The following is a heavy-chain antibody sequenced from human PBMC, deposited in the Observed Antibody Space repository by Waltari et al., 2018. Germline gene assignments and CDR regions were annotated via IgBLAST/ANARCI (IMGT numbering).Heavy chain of an antibody. Sequence: DVHLVQSGAEVKKPGEPLKISCQVSGYTFTNYWIGWVRPLPGKGLEWVGIIYPGDSETTYSPSFEGRVTISVDKSTSTAYLQWSSLKASDTAMYYCVRQVGTNWLDPWGQGTQVTVSS. D-gene: IGHD1-26*01. V-gene: IGHV5-51*01. J-gene: IGHJ5*02. CDR1: GYTFTNYW. CDR3: VRQVGTNWLDP. CDR2: IYPGDSET.